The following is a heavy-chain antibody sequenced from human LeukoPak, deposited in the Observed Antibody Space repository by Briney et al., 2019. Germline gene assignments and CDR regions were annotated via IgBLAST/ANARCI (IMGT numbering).Heavy chain of an antibody. V-gene: IGHV3-20*04. CDR2: INWNGGST. CDR1: GFTLDDYG. Sequence: GGSLTLSCAASGFTLDDYGMSWVRQAPGKGLEWVSGINWNGGSTGYADSVKGRFTISRDNAKNSLYLQMNSLRAGDTALYYCARERTYYYDSNPDYFDYWGPGTVVTVSS. J-gene: IGHJ4*02. CDR3: ARERTYYYDSNPDYFDY. D-gene: IGHD3-22*01.